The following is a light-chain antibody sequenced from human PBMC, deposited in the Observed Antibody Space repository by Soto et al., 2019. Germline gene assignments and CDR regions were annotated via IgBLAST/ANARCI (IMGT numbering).Light chain of an antibody. Sequence: EIVLTQSPATLSVSPGERATLSCRATQSVSRNLAWYQQKPGQAPRLLIYDASTRATGTPARFSGSGTGTKFTLSISSLQPEDFAVYSCQQYNNWPITFGQGTRLEMK. CDR2: DAS. V-gene: IGKV3D-15*01. CDR3: QQYNNWPIT. CDR1: QSVSRN. J-gene: IGKJ5*01.